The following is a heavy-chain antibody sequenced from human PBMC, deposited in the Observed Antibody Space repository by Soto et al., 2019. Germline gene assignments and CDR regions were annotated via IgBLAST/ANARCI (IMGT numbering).Heavy chain of an antibody. Sequence: GSLRLSCAASGFTFSSYAMHWVRQAPGKGLEWVAVISYDGSKKYYAGSVKGRFTISRDNSKNTLYLQMSGLRADDTAVYYCAKENWSYRNYYGMDVWGQGTTVTVSS. CDR2: ISYDGSKK. CDR1: GFTFSSYA. CDR3: AKENWSYRNYYGMDV. V-gene: IGHV3-30*04. D-gene: IGHD1-7*01. J-gene: IGHJ6*02.